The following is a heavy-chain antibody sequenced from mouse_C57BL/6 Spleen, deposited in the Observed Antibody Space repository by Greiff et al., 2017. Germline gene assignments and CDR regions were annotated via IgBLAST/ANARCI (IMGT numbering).Heavy chain of an antibody. J-gene: IGHJ4*01. Sequence: EVQRVESGGGLVQPGASLKLSCAASGFTFTDYGMAWVRQAPRKGPEWVAFISNLAYSNYYADTMTGRFTISRENTENTLYLEMRSLRTEDSSVYYFARHPALQDYANGCWGQGTTVTVS. D-gene: IGHD1-1*01. V-gene: IGHV5-15*01. CDR1: GFTFTDYG. CDR2: ISNLAYSN. CDR3: ARHPALQDYANGC.